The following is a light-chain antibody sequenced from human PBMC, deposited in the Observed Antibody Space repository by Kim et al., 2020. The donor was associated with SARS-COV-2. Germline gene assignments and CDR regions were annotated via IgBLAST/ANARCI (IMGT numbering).Light chain of an antibody. CDR3: AAWDASLNSPV. Sequence: ELTQPPSASGTPGQWVTISCSGGNSNIGSNAVYWYQQLPGAAPKLLIYASHQRPSGVPDRFSGSKSGTSASLAIRGLHSEDEADYHCAAWDASLNSPVFGGGTRLTVL. V-gene: IGLV1-44*01. J-gene: IGLJ2*01. CDR2: ASH. CDR1: NSNIGSNA.